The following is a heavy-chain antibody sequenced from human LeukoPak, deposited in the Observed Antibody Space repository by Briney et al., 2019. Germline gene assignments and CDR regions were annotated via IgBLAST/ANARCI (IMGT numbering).Heavy chain of an antibody. V-gene: IGHV4-34*01. J-gene: IGHJ4*02. CDR1: GGSFSGYY. CDR3: ARHITMIAGVFDY. CDR2: INHSGST. D-gene: IGHD3-22*01. Sequence: PSETPSLTCAVYGGSFSGYYWSWIRQPPGKGLEWIGEINHSGSTNYNPSLKSRVTISVDTSKNQFSLKLSSVTAADTAVYYCARHITMIAGVFDYWGQGTLVTVSS.